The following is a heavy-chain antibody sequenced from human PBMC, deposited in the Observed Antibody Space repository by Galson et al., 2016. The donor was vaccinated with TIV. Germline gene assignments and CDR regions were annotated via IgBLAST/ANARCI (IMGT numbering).Heavy chain of an antibody. D-gene: IGHD1-26*01. CDR1: GFTFSNYW. CDR2: IKMDGSTT. J-gene: IGHJ4*02. Sequence: SLRFSCAASGFTFSNYWMHWVRQAPGKGLVWVSRIKMDGSTTNYADSVKGRFTISRDNAKNTLYLQMNNLRAEDTAVYYCARRRYSGTYLEDDWGQGTLVTVSS. CDR3: ARRRYSGTYLEDD. V-gene: IGHV3-74*01.